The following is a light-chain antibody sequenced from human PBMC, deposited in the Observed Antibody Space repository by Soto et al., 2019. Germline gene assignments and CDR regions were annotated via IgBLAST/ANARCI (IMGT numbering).Light chain of an antibody. J-gene: IGLJ2*01. Sequence: QSVLTQPPSVSGAPGQRVTISCTGSSSNIEAGYAVHWYQQLPGTAPKLLISTNKTRPSGVPDRFSGSTSGTSASLAITGLQADDEADYYCQSYDTSLNGLLFGGGTKLTVL. CDR2: TNK. CDR1: SSNIEAGYA. V-gene: IGLV1-40*01. CDR3: QSYDTSLNGLL.